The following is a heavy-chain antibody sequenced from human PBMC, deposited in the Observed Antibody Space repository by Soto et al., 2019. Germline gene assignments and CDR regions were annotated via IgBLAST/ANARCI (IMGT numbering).Heavy chain of an antibody. V-gene: IGHV1-18*01. CDR3: XXXXXXXXXXXCKWSFDY. Sequence: QVQLVQSGAEVKPPEASVTVSCKASGYTFTSYGISWXRQAPGXXXXGXGXISAYNGNTNYAQKLQGRVTMRTXTSTRTAYMXXXSXXXXXXXXXXXXXXXXXXXXXXCKWSFDYGGQGTLVTVSS. CDR2: ISAYNGNT. CDR1: GYTFTSYG. D-gene: IGHD3-3*01. J-gene: IGHJ4*02.